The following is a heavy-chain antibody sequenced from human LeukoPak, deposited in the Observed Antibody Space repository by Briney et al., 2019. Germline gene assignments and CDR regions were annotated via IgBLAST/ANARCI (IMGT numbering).Heavy chain of an antibody. CDR1: GDSVSSKNGA. D-gene: IGHD6-19*01. V-gene: IGHV6-1*01. J-gene: IGHJ4*02. CDR3: ARDFGTTGWHTFDY. Sequence: SQTLSLTCVVSGDSVSSKNGAWCWIRQSPSRGLEWLGRTYYRSKWYNDYAESMEGRMTISQDTSKNQYSLHLNSVTPDDTAVYYCARDFGTTGWHTFDYWGQGTLVTVSS. CDR2: TYYRSKWYN.